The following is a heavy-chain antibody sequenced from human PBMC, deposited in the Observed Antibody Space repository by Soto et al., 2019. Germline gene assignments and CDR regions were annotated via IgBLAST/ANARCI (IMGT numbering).Heavy chain of an antibody. D-gene: IGHD5-12*01. CDR2: IVPNVDTS. CDR1: GGTFSSYA. Sequence: QVQLVQSGAEVRQPASSVKVSCKTSGGTFSSYAISWVRQAPGQGLEWMGGIVPNVDTSTYAQKFQSRVTITADESTSTVYMELSSLRSDDTAVYYCVRVVAIPGYPDNWGQGTLVTVSS. CDR3: VRVVAIPGYPDN. V-gene: IGHV1-69*12. J-gene: IGHJ4*02.